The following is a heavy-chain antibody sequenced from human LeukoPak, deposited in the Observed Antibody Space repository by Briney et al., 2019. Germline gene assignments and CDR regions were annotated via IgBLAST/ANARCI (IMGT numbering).Heavy chain of an antibody. CDR2: IYYSGGT. J-gene: IGHJ4*02. Sequence: SETLSLTCTVSGGPTTSYYWSWIRQPPGKGLEWIGYIYYSGGTNYNPSLKSRVTISVDTSKNQFSLKLSSLTAADTAVYYCARDTSGYRRGSFDYWGQGTLVTVSS. D-gene: IGHD3-22*01. CDR1: GGPTTSYY. CDR3: ARDTSGYRRGSFDY. V-gene: IGHV4-59*01.